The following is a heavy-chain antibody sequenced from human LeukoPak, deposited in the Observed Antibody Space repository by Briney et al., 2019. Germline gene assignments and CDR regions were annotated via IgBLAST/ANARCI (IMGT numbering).Heavy chain of an antibody. CDR3: TKLGLLAYCGGDCRGMDV. CDR2: ISGSGDSI. V-gene: IGHV3-23*01. D-gene: IGHD2-21*02. CDR1: GFAFNTYA. Sequence: PGGSLRLSCAASGFAFNTYAMSWVRQAPGKGLEWVSVISGSGDSIFYADSVKGRFTISRDNSRSTLYLQMNSLRVEDTAVYYCTKLGLLAYCGGDCRGMDVWGQGTTVIVSS. J-gene: IGHJ6*02.